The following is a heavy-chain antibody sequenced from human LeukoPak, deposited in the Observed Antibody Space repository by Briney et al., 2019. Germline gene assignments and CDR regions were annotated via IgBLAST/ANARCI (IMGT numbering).Heavy chain of an antibody. V-gene: IGHV3-48*02. D-gene: IGHD3-3*01. J-gene: IGHJ4*02. CDR2: ISSSSSTI. Sequence: QPGGSLRLSCAASGFTFSSYSMNWVRQAPGKGLEWVSYISSSSSTIYYADSVKGRFTISRDNAKNSLYLQMNSLRDEDTAVYYCARDRAITIFGVAPTPFDYWGQGTLVTVSS. CDR3: ARDRAITIFGVAPTPFDY. CDR1: GFTFSSYS.